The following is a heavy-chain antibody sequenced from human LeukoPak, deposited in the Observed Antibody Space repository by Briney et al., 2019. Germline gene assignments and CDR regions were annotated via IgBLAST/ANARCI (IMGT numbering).Heavy chain of an antibody. Sequence: PGGSLRLSCAASGFTFSNYWMSWVRQAPGKGLEWVANMNPDGSEKYYVDSVKGRFTISRDNAKNSLYLQMNSLRAEDTAVYYCARDNVARADYWGQGTLVTVSS. CDR2: MNPDGSEK. D-gene: IGHD2-15*01. CDR1: GFTFSNYW. J-gene: IGHJ4*02. CDR3: ARDNVARADY. V-gene: IGHV3-7*01.